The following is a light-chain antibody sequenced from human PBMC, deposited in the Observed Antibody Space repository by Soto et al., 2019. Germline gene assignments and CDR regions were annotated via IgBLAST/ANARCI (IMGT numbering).Light chain of an antibody. V-gene: IGKV3-15*01. J-gene: IGKJ4*01. CDR1: QSVRSN. CDR3: QYYNNWQGT. Sequence: EIVMTQSPATLSVSPGERATLSCRASQSVRSNLAWYQQKPGQAPRLLIYGASTRATGIPARFSGSGSGTEFTLTISSLQSEDFAVYYCQYYNNWQGTFGGGTKVEIK. CDR2: GAS.